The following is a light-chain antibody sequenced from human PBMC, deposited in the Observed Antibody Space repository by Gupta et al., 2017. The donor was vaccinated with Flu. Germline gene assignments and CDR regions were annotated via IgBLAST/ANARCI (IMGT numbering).Light chain of an antibody. CDR3: QQYYTIPPS. J-gene: IGKJ4*01. CDR1: QSVLHSSNNKNY. CDR2: WTS. V-gene: IGKV4-1*01. Sequence: DIVMTQSPDSLAVSLGERATINCKSSQSVLHSSNNKNYLAWYQQKPGQAPKLLIYWTSTRESGVPDRFSGSGSGTDFTLTISSLQAEDVAVYYCQQYYTIPPSFGGGTKVEIK.